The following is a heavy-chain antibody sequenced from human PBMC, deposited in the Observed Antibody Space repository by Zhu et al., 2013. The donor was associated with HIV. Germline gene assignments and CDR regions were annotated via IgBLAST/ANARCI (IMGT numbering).Heavy chain of an antibody. Sequence: QVQLVQSGAEVKKPGASVKVSCRASGSTLTGYYLHWVRQAPGQGLEWMGWINPNSGATNYAQRFQGRVTMTRDTSISTAYMELSRLTPADTAVYYCARGPGVLTGYTFWGQGTLVTVSS. CDR1: GSTLTGYY. V-gene: IGHV1-2*02. CDR2: INPNSGAT. CDR3: ARGPGVLTGYTF. J-gene: IGHJ4*02. D-gene: IGHD3-9*01.